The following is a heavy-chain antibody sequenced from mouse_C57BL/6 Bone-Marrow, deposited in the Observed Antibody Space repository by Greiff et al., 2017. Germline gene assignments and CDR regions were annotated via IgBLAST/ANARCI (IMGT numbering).Heavy chain of an antibody. D-gene: IGHD2-2*01. Sequence: QVQLQQSGTELVKPGASVKLSCKASGYTFTSYWMHWVKQRPGQGLEWIGNINPSNGGTNYNEKFKSKATLTVDKSSSTAYMQLSSLTSEYSAVYYCAREGNMVRAMDYWGQGTSVTVSS. J-gene: IGHJ4*01. CDR1: GYTFTSYW. CDR2: INPSNGGT. CDR3: AREGNMVRAMDY. V-gene: IGHV1-53*01.